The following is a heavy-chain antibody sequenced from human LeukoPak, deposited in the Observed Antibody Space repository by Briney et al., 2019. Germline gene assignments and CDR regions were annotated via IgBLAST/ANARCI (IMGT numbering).Heavy chain of an antibody. CDR3: ILGGYSSSWDFDY. J-gene: IGHJ4*02. CDR1: GFSVSPHY. D-gene: IGHD6-13*01. V-gene: IGHV3-74*01. CDR2: INSDGSST. Sequence: PGGSLRLSCAASGFSVSPHYMTWVRQAPGKGLVWVSRINSDGSSTSYADSVKGRFTISRDNAKNTLYLQMNSLRAEDTAVYYCILGGYSSSWDFDYWGQGTLVTVSS.